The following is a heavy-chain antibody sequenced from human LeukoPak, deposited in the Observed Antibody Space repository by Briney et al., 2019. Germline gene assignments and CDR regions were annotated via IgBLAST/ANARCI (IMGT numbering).Heavy chain of an antibody. D-gene: IGHD3-16*01. Sequence: SVKVSCKASGGTFSSYAISWVRQAPGQGLEWMGRIIPIFGIANYAQKFQGRVTITADKSTSTAYMELSSLRSEDTAVYYCARDQGESLYYYGMDVWGKGTTVTVSS. J-gene: IGHJ6*04. V-gene: IGHV1-69*04. CDR1: GGTFSSYA. CDR3: ARDQGESLYYYGMDV. CDR2: IIPIFGIA.